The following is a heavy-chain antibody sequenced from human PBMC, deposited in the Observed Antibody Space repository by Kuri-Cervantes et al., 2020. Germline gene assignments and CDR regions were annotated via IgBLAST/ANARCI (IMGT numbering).Heavy chain of an antibody. CDR3: ARTPKRPGYYYDSSGYYFDY. Sequence: SVKVSCKASGYTFTSYYMHWVRQAPGQGLEWMGGIIPIFGTANYAQKFQGRVTITADESTSTAYMELSSLRSEDTAVYYCARTPKRPGYYYDSSGYYFDYWGQGTLVTVSS. CDR1: GYTFTSYY. CDR2: IIPIFGTA. D-gene: IGHD3-22*01. J-gene: IGHJ4*02. V-gene: IGHV1-69*13.